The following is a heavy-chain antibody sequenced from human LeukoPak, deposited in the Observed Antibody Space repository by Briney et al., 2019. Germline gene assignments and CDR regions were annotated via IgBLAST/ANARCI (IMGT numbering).Heavy chain of an antibody. CDR2: IIPMFGTA. Sequence: SVKVSCKASGGTFSSYAISWVRQAPGQGLEWMGGIIPMFGTANYAQKFQGRVTITTDESTSTAYMELSSLRSEDTAVYYCARGRSHGVDDYWGQGTLVTVSS. D-gene: IGHD2-8*01. CDR1: GGTFSSYA. J-gene: IGHJ4*02. CDR3: ARGRSHGVDDY. V-gene: IGHV1-69*05.